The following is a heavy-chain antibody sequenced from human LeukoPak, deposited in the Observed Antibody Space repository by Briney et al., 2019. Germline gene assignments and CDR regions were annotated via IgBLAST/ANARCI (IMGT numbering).Heavy chain of an antibody. Sequence: SETLSLTCTVSGGSVSSSHNSWGWIRQPPGEGLEWIGSIYHNGSTYYNPSLKSRVTISVDTSKNQFSLKLSSVTAADTAMYYRALDSYSYDSSGYYIPDYWGQGILVTVSS. CDR2: IYHNGST. J-gene: IGHJ4*02. D-gene: IGHD3-22*01. V-gene: IGHV4-39*01. CDR3: ALDSYSYDSSGYYIPDY. CDR1: GGSVSSSHNS.